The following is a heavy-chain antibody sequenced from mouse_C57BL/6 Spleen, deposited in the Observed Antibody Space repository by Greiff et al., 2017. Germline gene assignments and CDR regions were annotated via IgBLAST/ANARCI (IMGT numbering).Heavy chain of an antibody. V-gene: IGHV3-1*01. D-gene: IGHD3-3*01. J-gene: IGHJ3*01. CDR1: GYSITSGYD. CDR2: ISYSGST. Sequence: EVKLVESGPGMVKPSQSLSLTCTVTGYSITSGYDWHWIRHFPGNKLEWMGYISYSGSTNYNPSLKSRISITHDTSKNHFFLKLNSVTTEDTATYYCARGGDDWFAYWGQGTLVTVSA. CDR3: ARGGDDWFAY.